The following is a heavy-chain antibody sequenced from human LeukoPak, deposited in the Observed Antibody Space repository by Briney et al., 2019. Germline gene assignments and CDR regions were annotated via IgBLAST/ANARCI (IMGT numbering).Heavy chain of an antibody. CDR3: AKWVSVGRKYLVLEDYYYGMDV. Sequence: GGSLRLSCAASGFTFSSYAMSWVRQAPGKGLEWVSAISGSGGSTYYADSVKGRFTISRDNSKNTLYLQMNSLRAEDTAVYYCAKWVSVGRKYLVLEDYYYGMDVWGQGTTVTVSS. D-gene: IGHD2-2*01. CDR2: ISGSGGST. J-gene: IGHJ6*02. V-gene: IGHV3-23*01. CDR1: GFTFSSYA.